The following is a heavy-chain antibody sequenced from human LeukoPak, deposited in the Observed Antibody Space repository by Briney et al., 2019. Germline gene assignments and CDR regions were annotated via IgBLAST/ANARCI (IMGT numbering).Heavy chain of an antibody. J-gene: IGHJ4*02. Sequence: GGSLRLSCAASGFTFSRNWMHWVRQAPGKGLVWVSRINSDGSITNYADSVKGRFTISRDNAKNTLYLQMSSLRAEDAAVYYCAKIDAYWGQGTLVTVSS. CDR3: AKIDAY. V-gene: IGHV3-74*01. CDR2: INSDGSIT. CDR1: GFTFSRNW.